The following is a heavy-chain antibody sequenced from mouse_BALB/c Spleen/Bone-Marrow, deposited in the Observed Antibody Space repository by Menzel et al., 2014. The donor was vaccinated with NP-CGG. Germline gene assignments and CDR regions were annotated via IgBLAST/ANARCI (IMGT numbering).Heavy chain of an antibody. V-gene: IGHV4-1*02. CDR3: ARQGYYGKGDY. J-gene: IGHJ2*01. CDR2: INPDSSTI. D-gene: IGHD2-1*01. Sequence: EVQGVESGGGLVQPGGSLKLSCAASGFDFSRYWMSWVRQAPGKGLEWIGEINPDSSTIDYTPSLKDKFIISRDNAKNTLYLQMSKVRSEDTALYYCARQGYYGKGDYWGQGTTLTVSS. CDR1: GFDFSRYW.